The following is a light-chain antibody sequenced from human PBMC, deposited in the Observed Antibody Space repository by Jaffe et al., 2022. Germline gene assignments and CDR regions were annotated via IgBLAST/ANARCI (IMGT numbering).Light chain of an antibody. J-gene: IGKJ5*01. Sequence: DVVMTQSPLSLPVTLGQPASISCRSSQSLVHSDGNTYLNWFQQRPGQSPRRLIYKVSNRDSGVPDRFSGSGSGTDFTLKISRVEAEDVGLYYCMQGTHWPQTFGQGTRLEFK. CDR3: MQGTHWPQT. V-gene: IGKV2-30*02. CDR2: KVS. CDR1: QSLVHSDGNTY.